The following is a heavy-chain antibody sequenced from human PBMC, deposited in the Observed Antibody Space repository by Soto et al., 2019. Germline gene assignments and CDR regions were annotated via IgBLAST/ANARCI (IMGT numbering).Heavy chain of an antibody. Sequence: EVQLVQSGGGLVQPGGSLRLSCVASGFIFSDHYMDWVRQAPGKGLEWVGRIRNRANSYTTEYAASVKGRFSISRDESKNSLYLQMNSLKTEDTAVYYCARSTYGSTPSWYNDYWGQGTLVTVSS. CDR1: GFIFSDHY. V-gene: IGHV3-72*01. CDR3: ARSTYGSTPSWYNDY. CDR2: IRNRANSYTT. D-gene: IGHD6-13*01. J-gene: IGHJ4*02.